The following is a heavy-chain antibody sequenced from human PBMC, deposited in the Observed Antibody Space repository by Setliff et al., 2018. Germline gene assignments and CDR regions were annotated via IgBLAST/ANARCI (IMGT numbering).Heavy chain of an antibody. CDR3: ATDAYYDSLGYVF. CDR2: IKIINDGGTA. CDR1: GFTFSHAR. Sequence: GGSLRLSCVTSGFTFSHARMSWARQAPGKGLEWVGHIKIINDGGTAEYAAVVKGRFTISRDDSENTLHLQMNSLKIDDTAVYYCATDAYYDSLGYVFWGQGTRVTVSS. D-gene: IGHD3-16*01. V-gene: IGHV3-15*01. J-gene: IGHJ4*02.